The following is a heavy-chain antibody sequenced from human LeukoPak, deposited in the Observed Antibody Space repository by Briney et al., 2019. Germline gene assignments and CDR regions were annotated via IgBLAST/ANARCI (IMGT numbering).Heavy chain of an antibody. CDR3: ARVPLYSGSYYFDY. D-gene: IGHD1-26*01. Sequence: SQTLSLTCTVSGGSINSGGYYWSWIRQPPGKGLEWIGYIYHSASTYYNPSLKSRVTMSVDWSKNQFSLKLTSVTAADTAVYYCARVPLYSGSYYFDYWGQGTLVTVSS. V-gene: IGHV4-30-2*01. CDR1: GGSINSGGYY. CDR2: IYHSAST. J-gene: IGHJ4*02.